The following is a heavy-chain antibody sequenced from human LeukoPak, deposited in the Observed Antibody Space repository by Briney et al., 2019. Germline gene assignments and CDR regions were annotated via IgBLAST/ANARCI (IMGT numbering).Heavy chain of an antibody. CDR3: ASLGGTYDY. CDR1: GGSISSYY. D-gene: IGHD1-26*01. CDR2: ISDSGST. V-gene: IGHV4-59*08. Sequence: SETLSLTCTVSGGSISSYYWSWVRQPPGKGLEWTGYISDSGSTNYNPSLKSRLTISRDTSKNQVSLKMRFVTAADTAVYFCASLGGTYDYWGQGTLVTVSS. J-gene: IGHJ4*02.